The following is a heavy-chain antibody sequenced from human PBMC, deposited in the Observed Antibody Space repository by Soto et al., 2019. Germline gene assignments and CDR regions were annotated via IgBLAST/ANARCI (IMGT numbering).Heavy chain of an antibody. Sequence: PGGALRLSCGVSAFTCSNYAMTWVRDFPGKGLECVSTISGSGDSTHYADSVKGRFTISRDNSKNTLYLQMNSLRADDSAEYYCAKNDDDIYGTLYCFDNWGRGTLITVSS. V-gene: IGHV3-23*01. D-gene: IGHD1-1*01. CDR2: ISGSGDST. J-gene: IGHJ4*02. CDR1: AFTCSNYA. CDR3: AKNDDDIYGTLYCFDN.